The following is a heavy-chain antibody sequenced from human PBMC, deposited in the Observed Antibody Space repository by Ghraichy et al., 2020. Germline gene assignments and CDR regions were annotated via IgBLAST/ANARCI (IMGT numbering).Heavy chain of an antibody. CDR1: GFIFSNYA. D-gene: IGHD6-19*01. J-gene: IGHJ4*02. Sequence: GSLRLSCAVSGFIFSNYAMNWVRQAPGKGLEWVSAISARDDNTYYADSVKGRFTISRDNSKNTLYLQMNSLRAGDTAVYYCAKASGHSTGWWVDYFDYWGQGTLVTVSS. V-gene: IGHV3-23*01. CDR3: AKASGHSTGWWVDYFDY. CDR2: ISARDDNT.